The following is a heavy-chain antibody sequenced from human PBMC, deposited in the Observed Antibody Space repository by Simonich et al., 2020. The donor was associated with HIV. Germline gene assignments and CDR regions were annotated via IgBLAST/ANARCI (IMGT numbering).Heavy chain of an antibody. CDR3: ARPIDDSGSRVDGDY. Sequence: QVQLVQSGAEVKKPGSSVKVSCKASGGTFSTYTISWVRQAPGQGLEWVRGIIPILCIPNYAQKFQGRVTITADKSTSTAYMELSSLRSEDTAVYYCARPIDDSGSRVDGDYWGQGTLVTVSS. D-gene: IGHD1-26*01. V-gene: IGHV1-69*09. J-gene: IGHJ4*02. CDR2: IIPILCIP. CDR1: GGTFSTYT.